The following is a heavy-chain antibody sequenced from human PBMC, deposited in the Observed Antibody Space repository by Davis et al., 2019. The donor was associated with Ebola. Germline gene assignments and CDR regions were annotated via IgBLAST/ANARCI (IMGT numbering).Heavy chain of an antibody. V-gene: IGHV1-46*03. CDR2: INPSGGST. J-gene: IGHJ6*02. CDR3: AREIVAVAGKEYYYHGMDV. Sequence: ASVKVSCKASGYTFTSYYMHWVRQAPGQGLEWMGIINPSGGSTSYTQKFQGRVTMTRDPSTSTVYMELSSLRSEDPAVYYFAREIVAVAGKEYYYHGMDVWGQGTTVTVSS. CDR1: GYTFTSYY. D-gene: IGHD6-19*01.